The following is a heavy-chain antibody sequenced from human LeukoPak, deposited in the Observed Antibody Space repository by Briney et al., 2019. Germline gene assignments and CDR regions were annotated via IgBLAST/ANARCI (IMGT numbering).Heavy chain of an antibody. CDR1: GGSISSYY. Sequence: PSETLSLTCTVSGGSISSYYWSWIRQPPGKGLEWIGYIYYSGSTNYNPSLKSRVTISVDTSKNQFSLKLSSVTAADTTVYYCARVEIAVAGYDAFDIWGQGTMVTVSS. J-gene: IGHJ3*02. CDR2: IYYSGST. CDR3: ARVEIAVAGYDAFDI. D-gene: IGHD6-19*01. V-gene: IGHV4-59*01.